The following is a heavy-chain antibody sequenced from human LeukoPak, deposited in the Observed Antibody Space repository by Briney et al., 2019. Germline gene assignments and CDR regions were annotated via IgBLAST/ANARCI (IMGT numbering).Heavy chain of an antibody. Sequence: GGSLSLSCAASGFTFSSYEMNWVRQAPGKGLEWVSYISSSGSTIYYADSVKGRFPISRDNAKNSLYLRMNSQRAEDTAVYYCARDRPHYYDSSGPEGYWGQGTLVTVSS. J-gene: IGHJ4*02. D-gene: IGHD3-22*01. CDR3: ARDRPHYYDSSGPEGY. CDR1: GFTFSSYE. V-gene: IGHV3-48*03. CDR2: ISSSGSTI.